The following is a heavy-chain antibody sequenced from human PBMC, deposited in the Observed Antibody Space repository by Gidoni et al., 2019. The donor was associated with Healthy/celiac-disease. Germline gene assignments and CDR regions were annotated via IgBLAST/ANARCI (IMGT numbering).Heavy chain of an antibody. V-gene: IGHV3-73*02. CDR3: TSNTVTTPY. CDR2: IRSKANSYAT. CDR1: GCPFSGSA. Sequence: EVQLVVSGGGWVQPGGSLKLPWAGYGCPFSGSAMPWVRHASGKGLGWVGRIRSKANSYATAYAASVKCRFTISRDDSKNTAYLQMNSLKTEDTAVYYCTSNTVTTPYWGQGTLVTVSS. D-gene: IGHD4-17*01. J-gene: IGHJ4*02.